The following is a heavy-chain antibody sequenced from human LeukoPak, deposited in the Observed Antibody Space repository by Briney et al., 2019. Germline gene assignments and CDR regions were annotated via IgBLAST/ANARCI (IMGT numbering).Heavy chain of an antibody. V-gene: IGHV3-23*01. Sequence: PGGSLRLSCAASGFTFSSYAMSWVRQAPGKGLEWVSAISGSGGSTYYADSVKGRFTISRDNSKNTLYLQMNSLRAEDTAVYYCAKDTDSGYDASDAFDIWGQGTMVTVSS. J-gene: IGHJ3*02. CDR3: AKDTDSGYDASDAFDI. CDR1: GFTFSSYA. D-gene: IGHD5-12*01. CDR2: ISGSGGST.